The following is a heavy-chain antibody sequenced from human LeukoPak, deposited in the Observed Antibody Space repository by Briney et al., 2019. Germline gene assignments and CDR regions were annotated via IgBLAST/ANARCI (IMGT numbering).Heavy chain of an antibody. CDR1: GGSFSGYY. J-gene: IGHJ4*02. V-gene: IGHV4-34*01. D-gene: IGHD1-26*01. CDR2: INHSGST. Sequence: SETLSLTCAVYGGSFSGYYWSWIRQPPGKGLEWIGEINHSGSTNYNPSLKSRVTISVDTSKNQFSLKLSSVTAADTAVYYCARGGKWELLYFDYWGQGTLVTVSS. CDR3: ARGGKWELLYFDY.